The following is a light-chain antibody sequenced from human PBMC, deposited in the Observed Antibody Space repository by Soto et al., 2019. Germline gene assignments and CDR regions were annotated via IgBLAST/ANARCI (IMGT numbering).Light chain of an antibody. J-gene: IGKJ5*01. CDR2: DAS. CDR1: QDISNY. V-gene: IGKV1-33*01. Sequence: DIQMTQSPSSLSASVGDRVTIACQASQDISNYLHLYQQKPGKAPKLLIYDASNLETGVPSRFSGSGSGTDFTFTISSLQPEDIATYYCQQYDNLPGAINLGQGTRLEIK. CDR3: QQYDNLPGAIN.